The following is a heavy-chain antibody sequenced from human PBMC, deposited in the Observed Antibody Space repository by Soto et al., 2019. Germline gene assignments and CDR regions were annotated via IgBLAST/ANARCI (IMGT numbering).Heavy chain of an antibody. D-gene: IGHD5-12*01. V-gene: IGHV3-23*01. CDR1: GFTFSNYV. CDR2: ISASGGST. Sequence: GGSLRLSCAASGFTFSNYVMNWVRQAPGKGLDWVSAISASGGSTYYADSVKGRFTISRDNSKNTLYLQMSSLRAEDTAVYYCAKGPLGSGYDHDDWGQGTLVTVSS. J-gene: IGHJ4*02. CDR3: AKGPLGSGYDHDD.